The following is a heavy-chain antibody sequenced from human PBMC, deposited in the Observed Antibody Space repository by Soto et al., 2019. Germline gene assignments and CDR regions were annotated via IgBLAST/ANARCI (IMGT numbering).Heavy chain of an antibody. D-gene: IGHD2-2*01. CDR1: GYTLTELS. J-gene: IGHJ6*02. V-gene: IGHV1-24*01. CDR2: FDPEDGET. Sequence: GASVKVSCKVSGYTLTELSMHWVRQAPGKGLEWMGGFDPEDGETIYAQKFQGRVTMTEDTSTDTAYMELSSLRSEDTAVYYCATYPPGDIVVVPAAMDYYYYYYGMDVWGQGTTVTVSS. CDR3: ATYPPGDIVVVPAAMDYYYYYYGMDV.